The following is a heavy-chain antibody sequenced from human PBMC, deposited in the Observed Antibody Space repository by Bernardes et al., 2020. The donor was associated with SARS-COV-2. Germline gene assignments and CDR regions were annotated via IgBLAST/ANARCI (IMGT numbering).Heavy chain of an antibody. D-gene: IGHD6-19*01. V-gene: IGHV3-48*01. Sequence: GGCLRISCSASGFRFDIYTMKWGRPGPGEGPEWVLYNSSDEKTIYYADSVRGRFTVSRDNAKNSVFLQMNSLTAEDTAIYYCARTVNGWAIWGQGTLVTVSS. J-gene: IGHJ4*02. CDR2: NSSDEKTI. CDR1: GFRFDIYT. CDR3: ARTVNGWAI.